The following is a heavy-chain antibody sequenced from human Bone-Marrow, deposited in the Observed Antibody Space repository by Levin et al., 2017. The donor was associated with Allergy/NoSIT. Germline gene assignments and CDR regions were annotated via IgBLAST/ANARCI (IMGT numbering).Heavy chain of an antibody. D-gene: IGHD6-6*01. CDR2: ISWNSGSI. V-gene: IGHV3-9*01. CDR1: GFKFDDYA. CDR3: AKDRQYSSSEGMDV. Sequence: PGGSLRLSCAASGFKFDDYAMHWVRQAPGKGLEWVSGISWNSGSISYADSVKGRFTISRDNAKNSLFLQMNSLRSEDTALYYCAKDRQYSSSEGMDVWGQGTTVIVSS. J-gene: IGHJ6*02.